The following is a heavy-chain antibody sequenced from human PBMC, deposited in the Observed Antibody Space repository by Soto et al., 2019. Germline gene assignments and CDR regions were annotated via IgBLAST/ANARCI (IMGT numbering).Heavy chain of an antibody. CDR1: GFTVSTKY. J-gene: IGHJ4*02. D-gene: IGHD3-16*01. Sequence: EVQLVESGGGLVQPGGSLRLSCAASGFTVSTKYMSWVRQATGKGLEWVSVIYSGGSTFYADSVRGRFTISRDNSKNTVNLQMNSLRAEDTAVYYCARDPWAADYWGQGTLVTFSS. V-gene: IGHV3-66*01. CDR3: ARDPWAADY. CDR2: IYSGGST.